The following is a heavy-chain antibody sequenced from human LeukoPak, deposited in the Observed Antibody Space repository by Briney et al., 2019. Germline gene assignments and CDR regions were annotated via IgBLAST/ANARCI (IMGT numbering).Heavy chain of an antibody. V-gene: IGHV7-4-1*02. CDR3: ARAFGAAGTWLLFDP. CDR2: INTNTGNP. J-gene: IGHJ5*02. Sequence: ASVKVSCKVSGYTFTSHAMNWVRQAPGQGLEWMGWINTNTGNPTYAQGFTGRFVFSLDTSVSTAYLQISSLKAEDTAVYYCARAFGAAGTWLLFDPWGQGTLVTVSS. D-gene: IGHD6-13*01. CDR1: GYTFTSHA.